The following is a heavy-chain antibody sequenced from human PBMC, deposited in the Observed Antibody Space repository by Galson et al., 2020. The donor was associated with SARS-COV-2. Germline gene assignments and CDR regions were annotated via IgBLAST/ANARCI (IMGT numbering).Heavy chain of an antibody. CDR3: ARAGYSSSWWLSPSDY. D-gene: IGHD6-13*01. Sequence: GVSLRLSCAASGFTFSSYWMSWVRQAPGKGLEWVANIKEDGSEKYYVDSVKGRFTISRDNAKNSLSLEMNSLRAGDTAVYYCARAGYSSSWWLSPSDYWGQGTLVTVSS. V-gene: IGHV3-7*01. CDR1: GFTFSSYW. J-gene: IGHJ4*02. CDR2: IKEDGSEK.